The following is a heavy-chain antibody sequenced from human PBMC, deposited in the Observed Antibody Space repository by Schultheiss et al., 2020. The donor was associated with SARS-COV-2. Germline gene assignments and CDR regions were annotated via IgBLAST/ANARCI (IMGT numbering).Heavy chain of an antibody. D-gene: IGHD3-10*01. CDR3: AALRGPINF. J-gene: IGHJ4*02. CDR1: GFTFSSYA. CDR2: IWYDGSNK. Sequence: GESLKISCAASGFTFSSYAMHWVRQAPGKGLEWVAVIWYDGSNKYYADSVKGRFTISRDNAKNSLYLQMNSLRVEDTAIYYCAALRGPINFWGQGTLVTVSS. V-gene: IGHV3-33*03.